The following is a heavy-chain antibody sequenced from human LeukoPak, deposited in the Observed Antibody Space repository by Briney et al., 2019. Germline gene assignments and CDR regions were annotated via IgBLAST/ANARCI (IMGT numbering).Heavy chain of an antibody. J-gene: IGHJ4*02. D-gene: IGHD1-26*01. CDR3: ARDRHAYSGTDY. CDR1: GASVSSGTYF. V-gene: IGHV4-61*01. Sequence: SETLSLTCTVSGASVSSGTYFWSWIRQPPGKGLDWIGYISNSGSTNYNPSLKSRVTISADTSKNQFSLKLSSVTAADTAVYYCARDRHAYSGTDYWGQGTLVTVSS. CDR2: ISNSGST.